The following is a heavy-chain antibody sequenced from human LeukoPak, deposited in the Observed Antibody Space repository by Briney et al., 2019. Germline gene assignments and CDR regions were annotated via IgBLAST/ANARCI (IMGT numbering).Heavy chain of an antibody. CDR1: GYTFTNYA. D-gene: IGHD2-2*01. J-gene: IGHJ5*02. CDR2: INAGNGNT. CDR3: ARDLGSCSSTSCSDWFDP. Sequence: PRASVKVSCKASGYTFTNYAMHWVRQAPGQRLEWMGWINAGNGNTKYSQKFQDRVTITRDTSASTAYMELSSLRSEDTAVYYCARDLGSCSSTSCSDWFDPWGQGTLVTVSS. V-gene: IGHV1-3*01.